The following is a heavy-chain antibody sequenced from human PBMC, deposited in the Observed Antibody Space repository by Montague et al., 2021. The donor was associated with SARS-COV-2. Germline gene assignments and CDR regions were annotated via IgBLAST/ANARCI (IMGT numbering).Heavy chain of an antibody. D-gene: IGHD3-16*01. J-gene: IGHJ4*02. Sequence: SETLSLTCTVSGASINGHHWSWIRQPPGKGLEWIGYMKSSGSTNYKPSLKSRVTISVDTSKKQVSLKMISVTAADTAVYYCARDLGDRGGGFDYWGQGTLVTVPS. CDR2: MKSSGST. V-gene: IGHV4-59*11. CDR3: ARDLGDRGGGFDY. CDR1: GASINGHH.